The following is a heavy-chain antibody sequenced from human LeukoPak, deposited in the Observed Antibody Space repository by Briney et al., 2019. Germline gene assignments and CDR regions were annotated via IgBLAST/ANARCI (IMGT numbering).Heavy chain of an antibody. D-gene: IGHD2-21*02. J-gene: IGHJ6*02. V-gene: IGHV3-30*18. CDR1: GFTFSSYG. Sequence: GGSLRLSCAASGFTFSSYGMHWVRQAPGKGLEWVAVISYDGSNKYYADSVKGRFTISRDNSKNTLYLQMNSLRAEDTAVYYCAKNPTAIGYGMDVWGQGTTVTVSS. CDR3: AKNPTAIGYGMDV. CDR2: ISYDGSNK.